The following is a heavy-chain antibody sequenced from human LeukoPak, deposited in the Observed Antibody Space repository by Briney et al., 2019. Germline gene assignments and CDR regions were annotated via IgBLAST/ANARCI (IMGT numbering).Heavy chain of an antibody. CDR2: IFSDASST. D-gene: IGHD6-19*01. CDR3: ARVLPNSGRYFDY. Sequence: GGSLRLSCAASGFTFSSYWMHWVRQAPGKGLVWVSRIFSDASSTNYADSVKGRFTISRGNAKNTLYLQMNSLRADDTAVYYCARVLPNSGRYFDYWGQGTLVTVSS. CDR1: GFTFSSYW. J-gene: IGHJ4*02. V-gene: IGHV3-74*01.